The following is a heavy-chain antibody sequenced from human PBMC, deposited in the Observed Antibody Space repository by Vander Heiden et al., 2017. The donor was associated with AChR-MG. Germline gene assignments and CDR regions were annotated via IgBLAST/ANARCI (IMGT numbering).Heavy chain of an antibody. CDR2: IYYSGST. Sequence: QLQLQESGPGLVKPSETLSLTCTVSGGSISSSSYYWGWIRQPPGKGLEWIGSIYYSGSTYYNPSLKSRVTISVDTSKNQFSLKLSSVTAADTAVYYCARLDITMVRGVPNYWGQGTLVTVSS. D-gene: IGHD3-10*01. CDR3: ARLDITMVRGVPNY. J-gene: IGHJ4*02. CDR1: GGSISSSSYY. V-gene: IGHV4-39*01.